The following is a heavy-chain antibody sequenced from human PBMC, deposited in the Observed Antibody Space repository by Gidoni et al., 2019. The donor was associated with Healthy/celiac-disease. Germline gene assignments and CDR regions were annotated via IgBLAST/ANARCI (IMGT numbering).Heavy chain of an antibody. CDR1: GGTFSSYA. V-gene: IGHV1-69*04. CDR2: IIPILGIA. CDR3: ARDGGMGERFLEWLNY. J-gene: IGHJ4*02. D-gene: IGHD3-3*01. Sequence: QVQLVQSGAEVKKPGSSVKVSCKASGGTFSSYAISWVRQAPGQGLEWMGRIIPILGIANYAQKFQGRVTITADKSTSTAYMELSSLRSEDTAVYYCARDGGMGERFLEWLNYWGQGTLVTVSS.